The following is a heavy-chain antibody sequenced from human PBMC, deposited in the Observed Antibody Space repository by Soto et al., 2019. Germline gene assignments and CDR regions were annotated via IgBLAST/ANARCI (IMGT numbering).Heavy chain of an antibody. Sequence: GASVKVSCKASGYTFTSYDINWVRQATGQGLEWMGWMNPNSGNTGYAQKFQGRVTMTRNTSISTAYMELSSLRSEDTAVYYFAREYSGPPPHYYYYYMDVWGKGTTVTVSS. J-gene: IGHJ6*03. V-gene: IGHV1-8*01. CDR1: GYTFTSYD. CDR3: AREYSGPPPHYYYYYMDV. D-gene: IGHD5-12*01. CDR2: MNPNSGNT.